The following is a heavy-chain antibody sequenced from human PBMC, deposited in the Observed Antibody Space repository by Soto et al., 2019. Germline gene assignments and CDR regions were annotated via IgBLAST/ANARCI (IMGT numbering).Heavy chain of an antibody. V-gene: IGHV3-66*01. D-gene: IGHD3-22*01. CDR1: GFIVSTNH. Sequence: EVQLVESGGGLVQPGGSLRLSCAASGFIVSTNHVNWVRQAPGEGLEWDSVIISGGDTFYADSVKGRFTISRDNSKNTGYLQMNSLRAEDTAIYYCAKGIVEGVSAADYWGQGTLVTVSS. CDR2: IISGGDT. CDR3: AKGIVEGVSAADY. J-gene: IGHJ4*02.